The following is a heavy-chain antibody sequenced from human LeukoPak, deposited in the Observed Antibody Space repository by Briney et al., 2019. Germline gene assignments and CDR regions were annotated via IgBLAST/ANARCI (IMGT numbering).Heavy chain of an antibody. CDR1: GGTFSGYA. J-gene: IGHJ6*03. D-gene: IGHD3-10*01. CDR2: IIPIFGTA. Sequence: SVKVSCKASGGTFSGYAISWVRQAPGQGLEWMGGIIPIFGTANYAQKFQGRVTITTDESTSTAYMELSSLRSEDTAVYYCARGELGFGELLEQYYYYYYMDVWGKGTTVTVSS. CDR3: ARGELGFGELLEQYYYYYYMDV. V-gene: IGHV1-69*05.